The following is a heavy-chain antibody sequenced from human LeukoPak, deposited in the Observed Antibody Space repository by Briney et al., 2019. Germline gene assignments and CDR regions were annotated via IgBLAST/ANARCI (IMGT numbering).Heavy chain of an antibody. V-gene: IGHV1-2*04. CDR2: INPNSGGT. D-gene: IGHD6-13*01. CDR3: ARVTTYSSSWFGDFDS. J-gene: IGHJ4*02. CDR1: GYTFTGYY. Sequence: ALVKVSCKASGYTFTGYYMHWVRQAPGQGLEWMGWINPNSGGTNYAQKFQGWVTMTRDTSISTAYMELNSLRVEDTALYYCARVTTYSSSWFGDFDSWGQGALVTVSS.